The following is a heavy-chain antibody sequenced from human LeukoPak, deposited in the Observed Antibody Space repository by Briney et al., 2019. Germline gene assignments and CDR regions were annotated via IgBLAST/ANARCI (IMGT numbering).Heavy chain of an antibody. Sequence: PGGSLRLSCAPSGFTFSSYWMSWVRQAPGKGLEWVANIKQDGSEKYYVDSVKGRFTISRDNAKNSLYLQMNSLRAEDTAVYYCARSSGYYRGAFDIWGQGTMVTVSS. CDR3: ARSSGYYRGAFDI. CDR1: GFTFSSYW. D-gene: IGHD3-22*01. CDR2: IKQDGSEK. J-gene: IGHJ3*02. V-gene: IGHV3-7*01.